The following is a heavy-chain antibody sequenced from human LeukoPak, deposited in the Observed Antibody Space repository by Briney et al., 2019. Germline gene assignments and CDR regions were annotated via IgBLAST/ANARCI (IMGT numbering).Heavy chain of an antibody. Sequence: SETLSLTCTVSGGSINNYYWSWIRQPAGKGLEWIGRIYTRGSTNYNPSLKSRVTIPVDTSKNQFSLKLSSVTAADTAVYYCARGLGGHDSSGSEYYYGMDVWGQGTTVTVSS. V-gene: IGHV4-4*07. J-gene: IGHJ6*02. CDR3: ARGLGGHDSSGSEYYYGMDV. CDR2: IYTRGST. CDR1: GGSINNYY. D-gene: IGHD3-22*01.